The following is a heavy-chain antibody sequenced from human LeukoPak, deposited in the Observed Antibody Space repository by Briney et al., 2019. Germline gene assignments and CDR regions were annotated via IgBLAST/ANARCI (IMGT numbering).Heavy chain of an antibody. CDR3: ARVAPTTMVRGVIEYYFDY. J-gene: IGHJ4*02. V-gene: IGHV1-69*13. D-gene: IGHD3-10*01. CDR2: IIPIFGTA. CDR1: GGTFSSYA. Sequence: GASVKVSCKASGGTFSSYAISWARQAPGQGLEWMGGIIPIFGTANYAQKFQGRVTITADESTSTAYMELSSLRSEDTAVYYCARVAPTTMVRGVIEYYFDYWGQGTLVTVSS.